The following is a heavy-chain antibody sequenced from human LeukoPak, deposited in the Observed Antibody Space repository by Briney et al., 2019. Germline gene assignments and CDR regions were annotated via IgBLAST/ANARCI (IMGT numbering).Heavy chain of an antibody. CDR3: ARDGPETSTDY. CDR1: GYIFTNYG. V-gene: IGHV1-18*01. J-gene: IGHJ4*01. CDR2: ISAYNGNT. Sequence: ASVKVSCKASGYIFTNYGISWVRQAPGQGLEWMGWISAYNGNTNYPQKFQGRVTMTTDTSTRTAYMELRNLRSDDTAVYYCARDGPETSTDYWGQGTPVTVSS.